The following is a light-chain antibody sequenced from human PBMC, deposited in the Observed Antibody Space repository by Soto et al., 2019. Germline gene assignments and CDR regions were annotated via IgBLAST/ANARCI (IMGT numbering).Light chain of an antibody. Sequence: QSALPQPASVSGYPGQSITISCTTTSSYIGAYNYVSWYQQHTGKAPKLIIYDVTSRPSGVSNRFSGSKSGNTASLTISGLQAEDEADYFCSSHTFGSIVVFGGGTKLTVL. CDR2: DVT. CDR1: SSYIGAYNY. J-gene: IGLJ2*01. V-gene: IGLV2-14*03. CDR3: SSHTFGSIVV.